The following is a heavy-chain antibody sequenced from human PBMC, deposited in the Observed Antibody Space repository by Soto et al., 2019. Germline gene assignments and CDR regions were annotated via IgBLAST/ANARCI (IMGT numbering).Heavy chain of an antibody. Sequence: QITLKESGPTLVKPTQPLTLTCTFSGFSLSTSGVGVGWIRQPPGKALEWLALIYWDDDKRYSPSLRSRLTISNDTSKNQVVLTMTNMDPVDTATYYCIQSRCGGDCLQSYASHYYYGMDVWGQGTTVTVSS. CDR1: GFSLSTSGVG. CDR3: IQSRCGGDCLQSYASHYYYGMDV. CDR2: IYWDDDK. D-gene: IGHD2-21*02. J-gene: IGHJ6*02. V-gene: IGHV2-5*02.